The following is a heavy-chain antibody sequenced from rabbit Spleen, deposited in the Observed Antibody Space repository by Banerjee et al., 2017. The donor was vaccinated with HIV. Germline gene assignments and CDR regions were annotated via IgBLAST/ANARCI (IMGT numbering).Heavy chain of an antibody. D-gene: IGHD4-2*01. Sequence: QSLEESGGDLVKPGASLTLTCIASGIDFSSYYDMCWVRQAPGKGLEWIACTVGGGSAPYYASWGKGRFTISKTSSNTVTLQMTSLTAADTATYFCARDAGTSFSTYGMGLWGQGTLVTVS. CDR3: ARDAGTSFSTYGMGL. CDR1: GIDFSSYYD. CDR2: TVGGGSAP. V-gene: IGHV1S40*01. J-gene: IGHJ3*01.